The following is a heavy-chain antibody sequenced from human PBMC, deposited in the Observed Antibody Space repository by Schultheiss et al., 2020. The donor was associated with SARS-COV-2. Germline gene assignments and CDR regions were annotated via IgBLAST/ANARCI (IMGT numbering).Heavy chain of an antibody. Sequence: SETLSLTCAVSGGSIRSSNWWSWVRQPPGKGLEWIGEIYHSGSTNYNPSLKSRVTISVDTSKNQFSLKLSSVTAADTAVYYCARGPGAVGRPNNRALDPWGQGTLVTVSS. J-gene: IGHJ5*02. CDR1: GGSIRSSNW. CDR3: ARGPGAVGRPNNRALDP. D-gene: IGHD6-19*01. CDR2: IYHSGST. V-gene: IGHV4-4*02.